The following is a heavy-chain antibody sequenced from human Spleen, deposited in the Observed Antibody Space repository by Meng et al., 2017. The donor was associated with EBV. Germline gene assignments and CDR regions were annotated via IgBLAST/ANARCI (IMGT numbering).Heavy chain of an antibody. V-gene: IGHV1-2*06. CDR3: ARAREVGALDY. J-gene: IGHJ4*02. D-gene: IGHD1-26*01. Sequence: QWQLGQAGAGGKNPGASVKVPGKASGYTFTGYYLHWVRQAPGQGLEWMGRINPDSGGTISSQKVQGRVTMTRDTSIGTAYMELSRLRSDDTAVYYCARAREVGALDYWGQGTLVTVSS. CDR1: GYTFTGYY. CDR2: INPDSGGT.